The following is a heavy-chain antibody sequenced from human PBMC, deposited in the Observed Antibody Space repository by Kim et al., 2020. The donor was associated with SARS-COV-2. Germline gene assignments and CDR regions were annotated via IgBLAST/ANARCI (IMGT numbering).Heavy chain of an antibody. D-gene: IGHD3-10*01. Sequence: YYADSVKGRFTISRDNAKKSLYLEMNSLGVEDTAIYYCARVAYGSGDFDYWGQGTLVTVSS. CDR3: ARVAYGSGDFDY. J-gene: IGHJ4*02. V-gene: IGHV3-48*03.